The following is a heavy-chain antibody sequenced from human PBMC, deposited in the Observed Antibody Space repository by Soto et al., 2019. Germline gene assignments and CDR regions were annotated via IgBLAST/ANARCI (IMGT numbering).Heavy chain of an antibody. CDR1: GGSISSYY. CDR2: IYYSGST. V-gene: IGHV4-59*01. Sequence: SETLSLTCTVSGGSISSYYWSWIRQPPGKGLEWIGYIYYSGSTNYNPSLKSRVTISVDTSKNQFSLKLSSVTAADTAVYYCARDQKILAATIYSYYYYREVGGKGTRVTVS. J-gene: IGHJ6*03. CDR3: ARDQKILAATIYSYYYYREV. D-gene: IGHD2-15*01.